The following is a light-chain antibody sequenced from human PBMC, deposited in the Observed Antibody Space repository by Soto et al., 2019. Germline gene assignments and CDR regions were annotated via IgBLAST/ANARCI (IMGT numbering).Light chain of an antibody. CDR1: QSVSNNY. J-gene: IGKJ5*01. CDR2: GAS. V-gene: IGKV3-20*01. CDR3: QQYGSSLIT. Sequence: EIVLTQSPGTLSLSPGERATLSCRASQSVSNNYLAWYQQKPGQAPRLLTYGASNRATGIPDRFSGSGSGTDFTLTISRLEPEDFAVYYCQQYGSSLITFGQGTRLEI.